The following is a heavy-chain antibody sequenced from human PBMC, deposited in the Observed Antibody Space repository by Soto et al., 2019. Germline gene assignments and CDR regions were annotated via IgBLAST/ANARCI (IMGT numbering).Heavy chain of an antibody. CDR3: ARTAGEVYLLLFNY. V-gene: IGHV4-30-4*01. CDR1: GGSISSGDYY. J-gene: IGHJ4*02. D-gene: IGHD2-2*01. CDR2: IYYSGST. Sequence: QVQLQESGPGLVKPSQTLSLTCTVSGGSISSGDYYWSWIRQPPGKGLEWIGYIYYSGSTSYSPSLKSRLTISLDTSKNQFSLNLSSVTAADTAVYYCARTAGEVYLLLFNYWGPGTLGTVSS.